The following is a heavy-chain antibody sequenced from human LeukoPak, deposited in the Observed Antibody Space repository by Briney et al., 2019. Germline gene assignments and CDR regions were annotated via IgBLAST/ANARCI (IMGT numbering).Heavy chain of an antibody. Sequence: PGGSLRLSCAASGFTFSSYAMHWVRQAPGKGLEWVAVISYDGSNKYYADSVKGRFTISRDNSKNTLYLQMNSLRAEDTAVYYCARDQSLWFGDLWGYFDYWGQGTLVTVSS. CDR1: GFTFSSYA. D-gene: IGHD3-10*01. CDR2: ISYDGSNK. J-gene: IGHJ4*02. CDR3: ARDQSLWFGDLWGYFDY. V-gene: IGHV3-30-3*01.